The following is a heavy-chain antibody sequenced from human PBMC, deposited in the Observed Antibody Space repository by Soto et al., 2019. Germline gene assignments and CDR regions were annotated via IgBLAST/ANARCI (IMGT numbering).Heavy chain of an antibody. J-gene: IGHJ4*02. D-gene: IGHD6-19*01. CDR1: GGSFSGYY. V-gene: IGHV4-34*01. CDR3: ARVSQWLVRPGGGEAHFDY. CDR2: INHSGST. Sequence: SETLSLTCAVYGGSFSGYYWSWIRQPPGKGLEWIGEINHSGSTNYNPSLKSRVTISVDTSKNQFSLKLSSVTAADTAVYYCARVSQWLVRPGGGEAHFDYWGQGTLVTVSS.